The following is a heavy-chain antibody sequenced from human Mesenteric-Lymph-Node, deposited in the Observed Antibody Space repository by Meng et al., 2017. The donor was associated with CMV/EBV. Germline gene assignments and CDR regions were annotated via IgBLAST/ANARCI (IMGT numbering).Heavy chain of an antibody. J-gene: IGHJ4*02. V-gene: IGHV1-46*01. D-gene: IGHD5-18*01. CDR2: INPSGSGT. Sequence: ASVTVSCKVSGNSFTSYYMHWVRQAPGQGLEWMGIINPSGSGTNYPQKFQGRVTMTRDTSTNTVYMDLSNLKPEDTAVYYCATGNSYGPNYWGQGTLVTVSS. CDR3: ATGNSYGPNY. CDR1: GNSFTSYY.